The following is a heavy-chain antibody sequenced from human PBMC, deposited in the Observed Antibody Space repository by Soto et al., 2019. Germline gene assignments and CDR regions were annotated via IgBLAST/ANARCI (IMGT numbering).Heavy chain of an antibody. CDR1: GGSISSSSYY. D-gene: IGHD2-2*02. CDR2: IYYSGST. J-gene: IGHJ6*03. V-gene: IGHV4-39*01. CDR3: ARGYCSSTSCYNYYYYMDV. Sequence: TSETLSLTCTVSGGSISSSSYYWGWIRQPPGKGLEWIGSIYYSGSTYYNPSLKSRVTISVDTSKNQFSLKLSSVTAADTAVYYCARGYCSSTSCYNYYYYMDVWGKGTTVTVSS.